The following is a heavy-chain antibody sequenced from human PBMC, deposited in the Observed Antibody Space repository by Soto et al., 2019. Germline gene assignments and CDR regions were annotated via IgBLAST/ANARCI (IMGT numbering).Heavy chain of an antibody. CDR3: ASDSRSIAVAGSEDYYYYYGMDV. V-gene: IGHV3-30*03. CDR1: GFTFLSYG. D-gene: IGHD6-19*01. Sequence: GGSQRRSCSASGFTFLSYGMHWVRQAPCKGLELVAFISYDGSNKYYADSVKGRFTISRDNSKNTLYLQMNSLRAEDTAVYYCASDSRSIAVAGSEDYYYYYGMDVWGQGTTVTVSS. J-gene: IGHJ6*02. CDR2: ISYDGSNK.